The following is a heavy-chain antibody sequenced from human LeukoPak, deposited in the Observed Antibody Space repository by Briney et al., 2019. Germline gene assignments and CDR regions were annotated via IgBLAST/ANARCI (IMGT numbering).Heavy chain of an antibody. D-gene: IGHD3-3*01. V-gene: IGHV4-34*01. CDR3: ATESGFNDY. J-gene: IGHJ4*02. CDR2: INHSGRT. CDR1: GGSITNYY. Sequence: SDTLSLTCTVSGGSITNYYWSWIRQPPGKGLEWIGEINHSGRTNYSPSLKSRVTISVDTSNKQFSLKLSSVTAADTAVYYCATESGFNDYWGQGTLVTVSS.